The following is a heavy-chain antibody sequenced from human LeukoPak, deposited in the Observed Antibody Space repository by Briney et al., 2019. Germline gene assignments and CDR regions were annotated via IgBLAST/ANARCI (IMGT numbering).Heavy chain of an antibody. CDR1: GYTFTGYY. CDR3: ARVIALTYYDFWSGYSYFDY. V-gene: IGHV1-2*02. Sequence: ASVKVSCKASGYTFTGYYMHWVRQAPGHGLEWMGWINPNSGGTNYAQKFQGRVTMTRDTSISTAYMELSRPRSDDTAVYYCARVIALTYYDFWSGYSYFDYWGQGTLVTVSS. D-gene: IGHD3-3*01. J-gene: IGHJ4*02. CDR2: INPNSGGT.